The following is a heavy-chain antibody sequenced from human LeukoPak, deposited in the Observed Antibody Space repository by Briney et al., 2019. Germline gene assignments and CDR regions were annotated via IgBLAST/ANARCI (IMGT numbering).Heavy chain of an antibody. D-gene: IGHD3/OR15-3a*01. V-gene: IGHV4-59*08. CDR1: GGSISSYY. CDR3: ARHRRTGYFDL. CDR2: IYYSGST. J-gene: IGHJ2*01. Sequence: PSETLSLTCTVSGGSISSYYWSWIRQPPGKGLEWIGYIYYSGSTNYNPSLKSRVTISVDTSKNQFSLKLSSVTAADTAVYYCARHRRTGYFDLWGRGTLVTVSS.